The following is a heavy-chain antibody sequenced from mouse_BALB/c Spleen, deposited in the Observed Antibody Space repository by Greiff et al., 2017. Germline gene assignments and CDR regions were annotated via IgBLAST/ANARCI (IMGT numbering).Heavy chain of an antibody. CDR3: ASYGSPSFAY. V-gene: IGHV7-3*02. CDR2: IRNKANGYTT. Sequence: EVKLVESGGGLVQPGGSLRLSCATSGFTFTDYYMSWVRQPPGKALEWLGFIRNKANGYTTEYSASVKGRFTISRDNSQSILYLQMNTLRAEDSATYYCASYGSPSFAYWGQGTLVTVSA. J-gene: IGHJ3*01. CDR1: GFTFTDYY. D-gene: IGHD1-1*01.